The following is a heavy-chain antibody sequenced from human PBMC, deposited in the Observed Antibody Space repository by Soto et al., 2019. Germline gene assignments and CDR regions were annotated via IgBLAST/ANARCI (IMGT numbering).Heavy chain of an antibody. J-gene: IGHJ6*02. CDR1: GFTFSNAW. V-gene: IGHV3-15*01. CDR2: IKSKTDGGTT. Sequence: EVQLVESGGGLVKPGGSLRLSCAASGFTFSNAWMSWVRQAPGKGLEWVGRIKSKTDGGTTDYAAPVKGRFTISRDDSKNTLYLQMNSLKTEDTAVYYCTTDGVLLWFGELLFPYGMDVWGQGTTVTVSS. CDR3: TTDGVLLWFGELLFPYGMDV. D-gene: IGHD3-10*01.